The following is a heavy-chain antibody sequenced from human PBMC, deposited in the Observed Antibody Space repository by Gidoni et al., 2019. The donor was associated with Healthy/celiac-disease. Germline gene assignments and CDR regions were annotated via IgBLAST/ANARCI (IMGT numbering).Heavy chain of an antibody. D-gene: IGHD4-17*01. J-gene: IGHJ2*01. Sequence: QFQLQQWGAGLSKPSETLSLTCAVYGGSFLGYYCSWIRQPPGKGREWIGEINHSGSTHYNPSLKSRVTISVDTSKNQFFLKLSSVTAADTAVYYCARAAFATVTTRLRYFDLWGRGTLVTVSS. CDR1: GGSFLGYY. V-gene: IGHV4-34*01. CDR3: ARAAFATVTTRLRYFDL. CDR2: INHSGST.